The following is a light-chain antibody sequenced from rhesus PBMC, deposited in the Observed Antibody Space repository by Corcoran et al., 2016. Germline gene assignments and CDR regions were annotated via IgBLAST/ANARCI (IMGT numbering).Light chain of an antibody. J-gene: IGKJ1*01. CDR2: EAS. Sequence: DIQMTQSPSSLSASVGDRVTITCRASQGITNDLAWYQQKPGETPKLLLYEASSLQSGIPSRFSGSGSGTDFTLTISSLQSEDFATYYCQHYYNTPWTFGQGTKVEIK. CDR3: QHYYNTPWT. CDR1: QGITND. V-gene: IGKV1-80*01.